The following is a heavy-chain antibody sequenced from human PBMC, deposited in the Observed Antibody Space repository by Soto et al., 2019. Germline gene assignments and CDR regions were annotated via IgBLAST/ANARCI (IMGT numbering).Heavy chain of an antibody. CDR2: ISSSGDMI. CDR3: ARGDTSGDYYAVGPRGFDA. D-gene: IGHD3-3*01. V-gene: IGHV3-11*01. J-gene: IGHJ5*02. Sequence: QVQLVESGGGLVKPGGSLRLSCAASGFNFSDYYMNWVRQTPGNGLEWVAYISSSGDMIEYTDSGKGRFTISRGNANVSVHLQMNNLRADDTAVYFCARGDTSGDYYAVGPRGFDAWGQGTLVTVSS. CDR1: GFNFSDYY.